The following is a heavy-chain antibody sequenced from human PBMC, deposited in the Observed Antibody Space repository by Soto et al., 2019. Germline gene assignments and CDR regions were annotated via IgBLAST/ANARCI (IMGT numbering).Heavy chain of an antibody. Sequence: QVQLQQWGAGLLKPSETLSLTCAVYGGPFSDYYWSWIRQTPEKGLEWIGEVSHSGSTTYNPSLKNRVTIAIHTSKNQFSLTLNSVTAADTAMYFCAREEPASRHHDYWGQGNLVTVSS. CDR1: GGPFSDYY. J-gene: IGHJ4*02. CDR2: VSHSGST. D-gene: IGHD1-26*01. V-gene: IGHV4-34*02. CDR3: AREEPASRHHDY.